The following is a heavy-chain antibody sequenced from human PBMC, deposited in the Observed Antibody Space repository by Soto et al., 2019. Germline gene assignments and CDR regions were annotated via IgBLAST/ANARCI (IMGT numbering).Heavy chain of an antibody. CDR1: GFSISTPS. CDR2: ISSGNNAI. V-gene: IGHV3-48*01. Sequence: VQLVESGGGLVQPGGSLRLSCAASGFSISTPSMNWVRQAPGKGLEWVSFISSGNNAIYYADSVKGRFKISRDSAKNSVYLQMNSLGAEDTAVYYCARGGIVSTAWGQGTRVTVSS. J-gene: IGHJ5*02. CDR3: ARGGIVSTA. D-gene: IGHD3-22*01.